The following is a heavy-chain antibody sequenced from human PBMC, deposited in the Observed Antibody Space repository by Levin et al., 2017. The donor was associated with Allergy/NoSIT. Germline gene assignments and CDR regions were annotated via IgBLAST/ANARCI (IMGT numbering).Heavy chain of an antibody. CDR2: ISYDGSNK. Sequence: GGSLRLSCAASGFTFSSYAMHWVRQAPGKGLEWVAVISYDGSNKYYADSVKGRFTISRDNSKNTLYLQMNSLRAEDTAVYYCARDKMTTVTIPSYWGQGTLVTVSS. D-gene: IGHD4-17*01. CDR1: GFTFSSYA. V-gene: IGHV3-30-3*01. J-gene: IGHJ4*02. CDR3: ARDKMTTVTIPSY.